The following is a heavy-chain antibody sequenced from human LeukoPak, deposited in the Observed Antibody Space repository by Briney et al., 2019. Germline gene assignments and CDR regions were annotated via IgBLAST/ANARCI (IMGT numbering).Heavy chain of an antibody. D-gene: IGHD3-10*01. J-gene: IGHJ4*02. CDR3: ARFRPYYYGSGSYYHY. V-gene: IGHV1-2*02. CDR2: INPNSGGT. Sequence: GASVKVSCKPSGYTFTGYYMHWVRQAPGQGLEWMGWINPNSGGTNYAQQFQGRVTMTRDTSKNQFSLKLSSVTAADTAVYYCARFRPYYYGSGSYYHYWGQGTLVTVSS. CDR1: GYTFTGYY.